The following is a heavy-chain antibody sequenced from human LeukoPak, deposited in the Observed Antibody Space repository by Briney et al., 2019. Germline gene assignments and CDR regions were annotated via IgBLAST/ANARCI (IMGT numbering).Heavy chain of an antibody. J-gene: IGHJ4*02. CDR1: GFTFSSYW. V-gene: IGHV3-7*01. D-gene: IGHD6-19*01. CDR2: IKQDGSEK. CDR3: ARDEYSSGWYYFDY. Sequence: PGGSLRLSCAASGFTFSSYWMSWVRQAPGKGLEWVANIKQDGSEKYYVDSVKGRFTISRDNAKNSLYPQMNSLRAEDTAVYYCARDEYSSGWYYFDYWGQGTLVTVSS.